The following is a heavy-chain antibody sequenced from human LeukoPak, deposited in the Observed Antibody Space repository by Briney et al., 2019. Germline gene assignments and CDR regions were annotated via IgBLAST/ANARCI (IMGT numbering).Heavy chain of an antibody. CDR1: GGSISSGGYY. J-gene: IGHJ6*02. D-gene: IGHD2-21*02. CDR3: ASAYCGGDCYSRPYYGMDV. V-gene: IGHV4-31*03. CDR2: IYYSGST. Sequence: SQTLSLTCTVSGGSISSGGYYWSWIRQHPGKGLEWIGHIYYSGSTYYNPSLKSRVTIPVDTSKNQFSLKLSSVTAADTAVYYCASAYCGGDCYSRPYYGMDVWGQGTTVTVSS.